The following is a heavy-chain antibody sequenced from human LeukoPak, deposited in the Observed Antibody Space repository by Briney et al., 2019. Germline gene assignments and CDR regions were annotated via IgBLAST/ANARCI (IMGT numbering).Heavy chain of an antibody. J-gene: IGHJ1*01. CDR1: GYTFTSYG. CDR2: ISAYNGNT. D-gene: IGHD2-2*01. CDR3: ARDGYQPLDVTYFQH. V-gene: IGHV1-18*01. Sequence: ASVKVSCKASGYTFTSYGISRVRQAPGQGLEWMGWISAYNGNTNYAQKLQGRVTMTTDTSTSTAHMDLRSLRSDDTAVYYCARDGYQPLDVTYFQHWGQGTLVTVSS.